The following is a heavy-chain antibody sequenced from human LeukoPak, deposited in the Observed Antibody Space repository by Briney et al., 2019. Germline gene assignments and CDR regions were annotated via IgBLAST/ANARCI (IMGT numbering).Heavy chain of an antibody. CDR3: ARDNGVGAIRDYFDY. CDR2: IYHSGST. V-gene: IGHV4-38-2*02. D-gene: IGHD1-26*01. J-gene: IGHJ4*02. CDR1: GYSISSGYY. Sequence: PSETLSLTCTVSGYSISSGYYWGWIRQPPGKGLEWIGSIYHSGSTYYNPSLKSRVTMSVDTSKNQFSLKLSSVTAADTAVYYCARDNGVGAIRDYFDYWGQGTLVTVSS.